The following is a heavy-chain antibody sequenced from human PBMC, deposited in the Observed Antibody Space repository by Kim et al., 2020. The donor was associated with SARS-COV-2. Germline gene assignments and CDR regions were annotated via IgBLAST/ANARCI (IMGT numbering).Heavy chain of an antibody. CDR3: AREILDDYVWGSYRGGYFDY. CDR1: GGTFSSYA. CDR2: IIPIFGTA. Sequence: SVKVSCKASGGTFSSYAISWVRQAPGQGLEWMGGIIPIFGTANYAQKFQGRVTITADESTSTAYMELSSLRSEDTAVYYCAREILDDYVWGSYRGGYFDYWGQGTLVTVSS. D-gene: IGHD3-16*02. V-gene: IGHV1-69*13. J-gene: IGHJ4*02.